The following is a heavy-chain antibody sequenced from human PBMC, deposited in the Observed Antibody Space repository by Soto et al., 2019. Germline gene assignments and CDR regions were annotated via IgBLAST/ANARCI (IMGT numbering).Heavy chain of an antibody. J-gene: IGHJ6*01. CDR1: GYSFSRYW. CDR2: IYPGDSDT. CDR3: PRPPVWSRIPPRNHYRYYRMDV. D-gene: IGHD1-26*01. Sequence: GEALKSCCKGSGYSFSRYWIGWVRQMPWKGLEWMGVIYPGDSDTRYSPSFQGQVTISADKSISTAYLQWSSLKASDTAMYYCPRPPVWSRIPPRNHYRYYRMDVWGPATRDTGSS. V-gene: IGHV5-51*01.